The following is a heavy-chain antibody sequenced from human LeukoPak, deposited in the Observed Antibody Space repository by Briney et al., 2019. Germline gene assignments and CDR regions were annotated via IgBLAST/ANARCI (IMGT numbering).Heavy chain of an antibody. CDR1: GFTFSSYS. V-gene: IGHV3-20*04. Sequence: GGSLRLSCAASGFTFSSYSMNWVRQAPGKGLEWVSSINWNGGITGYADSVKGRFTFSRDNGKNSLYLQMNSLRAEDTALYYCARVYSGSFSPFDYWGQGTLVTVSS. J-gene: IGHJ4*02. CDR3: ARVYSGSFSPFDY. D-gene: IGHD1-26*01. CDR2: INWNGGIT.